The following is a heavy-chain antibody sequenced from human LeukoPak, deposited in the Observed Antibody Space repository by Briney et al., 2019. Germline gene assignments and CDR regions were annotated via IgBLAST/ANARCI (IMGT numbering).Heavy chain of an antibody. CDR2: IYYSGST. D-gene: IGHD5-24*01. Sequence: SETLSLTCTVSGGSISSYYWSWIRQPPGKGLEWIGYIYYSGSTNYNPSLKSRVTISVDTSKNQFSLKLSSVTAADTAVYYCARVEMATIGEGFDYCGQGTLVTVSS. CDR3: ARVEMATIGEGFDY. J-gene: IGHJ4*02. V-gene: IGHV4-59*01. CDR1: GGSISSYY.